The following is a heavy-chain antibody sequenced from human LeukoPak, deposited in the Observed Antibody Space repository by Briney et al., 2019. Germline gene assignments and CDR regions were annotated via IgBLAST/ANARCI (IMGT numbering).Heavy chain of an antibody. CDR3: ARDLDWLNYYFDY. D-gene: IGHD3-9*01. V-gene: IGHV4-34*01. CDR1: GGSISSYY. Sequence: SETLSLTCTVSGGSISSYYWSWIRQPPGKGLEWIGEINHSGSTNYNPSLKSRVTISVDTSKNQFSLKLSSVTAADTAVYYCARDLDWLNYYFDYWGQGTLVTVSS. CDR2: INHSGST. J-gene: IGHJ4*02.